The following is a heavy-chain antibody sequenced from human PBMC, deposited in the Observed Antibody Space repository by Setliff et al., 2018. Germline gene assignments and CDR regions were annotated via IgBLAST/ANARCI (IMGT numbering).Heavy chain of an antibody. J-gene: IGHJ5*02. V-gene: IGHV1-8*03. CDR3: ARGSRSGGKGGYNWFDP. D-gene: IGHD2-15*01. CDR1: GYTFTSYD. Sequence: GASVKVSCKASGYTFTSYDINWVRQATGQGLEWMGWMNPNSGHTGYAQKFQGRVTITRNTSISTTYMELSSLRSEETAVYYCARGSRSGGKGGYNWFDPWGQGTLVTVSS. CDR2: MNPNSGHT.